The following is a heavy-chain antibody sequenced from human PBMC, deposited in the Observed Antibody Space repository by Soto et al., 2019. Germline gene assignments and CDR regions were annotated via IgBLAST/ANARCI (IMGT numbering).Heavy chain of an antibody. J-gene: IGHJ3*02. Sequence: PGGSLRLSCAASGFAFSSYAMSWVRQAPGKGLEWVSAISGSGGSTYYADSVKGRFTISRDNSKNTLYLQMNSLRAEDTAVYYCAKDLLYYYDSSGYSHPFHLTVDAFDIRGQGTMVTVSS. V-gene: IGHV3-23*01. CDR1: GFAFSSYA. CDR2: ISGSGGST. D-gene: IGHD3-22*01. CDR3: AKDLLYYYDSSGYSHPFHLTVDAFDI.